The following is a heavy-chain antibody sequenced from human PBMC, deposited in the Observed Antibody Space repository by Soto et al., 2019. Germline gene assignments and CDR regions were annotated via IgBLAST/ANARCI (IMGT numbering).Heavy chain of an antibody. V-gene: IGHV4-59*01. CDR2: VHYSGST. J-gene: IGHJ4*02. Sequence: QVQLQESGPGLVRPSETLFLTCTVSGGSLNNYYWSWIRQPPGKGLEWIGYVHYSGSTGYNPSLKSRVTRSVDTSKAQVSLKATSVTAADTAIYFCARGRVPAVWGQGTLVTVSS. CDR1: GGSLNNYY. D-gene: IGHD2-2*01. CDR3: ARGRVPAV.